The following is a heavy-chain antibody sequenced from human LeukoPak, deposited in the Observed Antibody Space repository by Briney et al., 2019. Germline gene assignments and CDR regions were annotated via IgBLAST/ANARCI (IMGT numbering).Heavy chain of an antibody. D-gene: IGHD2-15*01. CDR1: GFTFSSYA. CDR3: ARDYCSGGSCYFDY. CDR2: ISYDGSNK. J-gene: IGHJ4*02. V-gene: IGHV3-30*04. Sequence: GRSLRLSCAASGFTFSSYAMHWVRQAPGKGLEWVAVISYDGSNKYYADSVKGRFTISRDNSKNTLHLQMNSLRAEDTAVYYCARDYCSGGSCYFDYWGQGTLVTVSS.